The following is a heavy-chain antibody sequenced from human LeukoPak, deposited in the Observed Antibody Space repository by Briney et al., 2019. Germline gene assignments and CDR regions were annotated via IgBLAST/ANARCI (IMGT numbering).Heavy chain of an antibody. CDR2: ISPTGSTT. CDR3: TAEYDSSGFLDY. CDR1: GFSFSGHW. D-gene: IGHD3-22*01. Sequence: GGSLRLSCTASGFSFSGHWMHWARQLPGKGLVWVSRISPTGSTTSYADSVKGRFTISRDNAKNSLYLQMNSLRAEDTAVYYCTAEYDSSGFLDYWGQGTLVTVSS. J-gene: IGHJ4*02. V-gene: IGHV3-74*01.